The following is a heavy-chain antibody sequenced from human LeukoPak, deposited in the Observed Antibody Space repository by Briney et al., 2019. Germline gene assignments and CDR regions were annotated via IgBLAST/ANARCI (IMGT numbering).Heavy chain of an antibody. CDR3: ARGIYCSSTTCYYYYYYMDA. V-gene: IGHV4-4*07. Sequence: SETLSLTCTVSGGSISAYYWSWIRQPAGKGLEWIGHIYTSGSTNYNPSLKSRVTMSLDTSKNQFSLKLSSVTAADTAVYYCARGIYCSSTTCYYYYYYMDAWGKGTTVTVSS. J-gene: IGHJ6*03. CDR2: IYTSGST. D-gene: IGHD2-2*01. CDR1: GGSISAYY.